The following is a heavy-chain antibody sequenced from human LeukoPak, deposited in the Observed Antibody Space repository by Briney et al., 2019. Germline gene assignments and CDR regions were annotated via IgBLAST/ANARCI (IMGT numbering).Heavy chain of an antibody. J-gene: IGHJ5*02. Sequence: ASVKVSCKASGGTFSSYAISWVRQAPGQGLEWMGGIIPIFGTANYAQKFQGRVTITTDESTSTAYMELSSLRSEDTAAYYCARAMVPAAIMNWFDPWGQGTLVTVSS. V-gene: IGHV1-69*05. CDR2: IIPIFGTA. D-gene: IGHD2-2*02. CDR3: ARAMVPAAIMNWFDP. CDR1: GGTFSSYA.